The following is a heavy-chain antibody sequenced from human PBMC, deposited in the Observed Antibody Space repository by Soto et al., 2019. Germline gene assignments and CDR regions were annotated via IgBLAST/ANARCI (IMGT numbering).Heavy chain of an antibody. CDR1: GYSFTSYW. D-gene: IGHD2-21*02. CDR2: IDPSDSYT. J-gene: IGHJ6*02. V-gene: IGHV5-10-1*01. CDR3: ASSVCGGDCYSPSYYYYGMDV. Sequence: PGESLKISCKGSGYSFTSYWISWVRQMPGKGLEWMGRIDPSDSYTNYSPSFQGHVTISADKSISTAYLQWSSLKASDTAMYYCASSVCGGDCYSPSYYYYGMDVWGQGTTVTVS.